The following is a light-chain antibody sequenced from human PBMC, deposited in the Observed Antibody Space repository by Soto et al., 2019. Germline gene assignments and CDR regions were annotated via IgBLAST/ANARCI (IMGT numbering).Light chain of an antibody. V-gene: IGLV2-14*01. Sequence: QSALNQPASVSGSPXXXXTISCPGTSSGVGGYNYVSWYQQPPGKAPKLMIYEGSNRPSGVSNRFSGSKSGNTASLTISGLQAEDEADYYCSSYTSSSIDYVFGTGTKLTVL. CDR2: EGS. CDR3: SSYTSSSIDYV. CDR1: SSGVGGYNY. J-gene: IGLJ1*01.